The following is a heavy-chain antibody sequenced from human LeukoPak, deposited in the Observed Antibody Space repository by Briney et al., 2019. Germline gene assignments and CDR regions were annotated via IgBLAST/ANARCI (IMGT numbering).Heavy chain of an antibody. D-gene: IGHD3-10*01. V-gene: IGHV3-33*01. CDR1: GFTFSNYG. CDR2: IWYDGSNK. Sequence: PGGSLRLSCAPSGFTFSNYGIQWVRQAPGKGLEWVAVIWYDGSNKYYADPVKGRFTISRDNSKNTLYLQMNSLTAEDTAVYFCARDRGSFTSGTSYFDYWGQGTLVTVSS. CDR3: ARDRGSFTSGTSYFDY. J-gene: IGHJ4*02.